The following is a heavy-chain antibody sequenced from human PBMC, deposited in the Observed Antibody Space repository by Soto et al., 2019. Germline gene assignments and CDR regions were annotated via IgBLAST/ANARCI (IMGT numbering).Heavy chain of an antibody. CDR2: TRNKLYSYTT. J-gene: IGHJ4*02. CDR1: GFTLNDHF. Sequence: GGSLRLSCAASGFTLNDHFMDWVRQAPGKGLEWVGRTRNKLYSYTTEYAASVKGRFSISTDVSQNSLYLQMNSLKTEDTAVYYCFRSAVSATPFYFDYWGQGTPVTVSS. CDR3: FRSAVSATPFYFDY. V-gene: IGHV3-72*01. D-gene: IGHD2-21*01.